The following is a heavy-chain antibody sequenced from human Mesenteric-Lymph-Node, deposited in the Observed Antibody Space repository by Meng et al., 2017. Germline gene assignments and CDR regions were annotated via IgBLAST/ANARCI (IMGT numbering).Heavy chain of an antibody. V-gene: IGHV3-21*01. CDR2: ISGSSTYI. CDR3: ARDLQYGPPFDL. Sequence: GGSLKISCAASGFTLSGYSMNWVRQAPGKGLEWVSSISGSSTYINYADSVKGRFTISRDNAKKSLYLEMNSLRAEDTALYYCARDLQYGPPFDLWGQGTMVTVSS. J-gene: IGHJ3*01. D-gene: IGHD2/OR15-2a*01. CDR1: GFTLSGYS.